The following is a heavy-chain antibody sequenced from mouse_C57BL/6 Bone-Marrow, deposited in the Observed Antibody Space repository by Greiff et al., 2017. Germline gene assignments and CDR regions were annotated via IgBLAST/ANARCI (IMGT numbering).Heavy chain of an antibody. Sequence: EVQGVESGGGLVKPGGSLKLSCAASGFTFSSYAMSWVRQTPEKRLEWVATISDGGSYTYYPDNVKGRFTISRDNAKNNLYLQMSHLKSEDTAMYYCARDQELRGDYWGQGTTLTVSS. D-gene: IGHD1-1*01. J-gene: IGHJ2*01. CDR1: GFTFSSYA. CDR2: ISDGGSYT. CDR3: ARDQELRGDY. V-gene: IGHV5-4*01.